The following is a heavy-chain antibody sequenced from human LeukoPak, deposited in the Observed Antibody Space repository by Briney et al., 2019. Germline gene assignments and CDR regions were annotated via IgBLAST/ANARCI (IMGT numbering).Heavy chain of an antibody. V-gene: IGHV4-4*07. D-gene: IGHD3-10*01. J-gene: IGHJ5*02. Sequence: SQTLSLTCTVSGGSISSYYCSWIRQPAGKGLEWIGRIYTSGSTNYHPSLKSRVTMSVDTSKNQFSLKLSSVTAADTAVYYCARDRGVITNGFDPWGQGTLVTVSS. CDR3: ARDRGVITNGFDP. CDR2: IYTSGST. CDR1: GGSISSYY.